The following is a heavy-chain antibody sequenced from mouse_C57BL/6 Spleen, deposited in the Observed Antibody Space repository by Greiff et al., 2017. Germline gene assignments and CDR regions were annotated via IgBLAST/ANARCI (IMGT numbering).Heavy chain of an antibody. V-gene: IGHV1-66*01. D-gene: IGHD1-1*01. Sequence: QVQLQQSGPELVKPGASVKISCKASGYSFTSYYIHWVKQRPGQGLEWIGWIYPGSGNTKYNEKFKGKATLTADTSSSTAYMQLSSLTSEDSAVYYCARTNYGSSYLDYWGQGTTLTVSS. J-gene: IGHJ2*01. CDR1: GYSFTSYY. CDR2: IYPGSGNT. CDR3: ARTNYGSSYLDY.